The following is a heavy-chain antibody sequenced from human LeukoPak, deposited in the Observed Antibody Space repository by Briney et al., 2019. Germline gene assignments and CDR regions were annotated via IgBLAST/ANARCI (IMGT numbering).Heavy chain of an antibody. Sequence: PGGSLRLSCVASGFTFSSYAMNWVRQAPGKGLQWVSGISGSGGSTYYVDSVKGRFTISRDNSKNTLYLQMNSLRAEHTAVYYCARLYCSGVACHGLDYWGQGTLVTVSS. D-gene: IGHD2-15*01. J-gene: IGHJ4*02. V-gene: IGHV3-23*01. CDR3: ARLYCSGVACHGLDY. CDR1: GFTFSSYA. CDR2: ISGSGGST.